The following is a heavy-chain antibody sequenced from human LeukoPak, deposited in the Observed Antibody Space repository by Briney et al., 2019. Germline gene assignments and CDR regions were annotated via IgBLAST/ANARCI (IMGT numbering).Heavy chain of an antibody. D-gene: IGHD2-15*01. CDR2: ISSSSSYI. CDR1: GFTFSSYS. CDR3: AKDSTSFQYCSGGSCYSVDY. V-gene: IGHV3-21*01. Sequence: GGSLRLSCAASGFTFSSYSMNWVRQAPGKGLEWVSSISSSSSYIYYADSVKGRFTISRDNSKNTLYLQMNSLRAEDTAVYYCAKDSTSFQYCSGGSCYSVDYWGQGTLVTVSS. J-gene: IGHJ4*02.